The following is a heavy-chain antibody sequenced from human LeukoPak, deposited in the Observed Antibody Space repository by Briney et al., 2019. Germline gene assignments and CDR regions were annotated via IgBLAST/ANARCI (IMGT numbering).Heavy chain of an antibody. CDR3: ARSLGDSSGYYY. CDR1: GGSISGYY. D-gene: IGHD3-22*01. J-gene: IGHJ4*02. Sequence: SETLSLTCTVSGGSISGYYWSWIRQPPGKGLEWIGEINHSGSTNYNPSLKSRVTISVDTSKNQFSLKLSSVTAADTAVYYCARSLGDSSGYYYWGQGTLVTVSS. CDR2: INHSGST. V-gene: IGHV4-34*01.